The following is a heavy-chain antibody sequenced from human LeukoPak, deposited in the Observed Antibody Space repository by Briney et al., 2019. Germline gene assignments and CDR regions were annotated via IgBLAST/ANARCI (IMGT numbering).Heavy chain of an antibody. Sequence: PSETLSVTCTVSGGSISSYYWSWIRQPPGKGLEWIGYIYYSRSTNYNPSLKSRVTISVDTSKNQFSLKLSSVTAADTAVYYCARERRAVAGRGAFDIWGQGTMVTVSS. J-gene: IGHJ3*02. D-gene: IGHD6-19*01. CDR3: ARERRAVAGRGAFDI. CDR2: IYYSRST. CDR1: GGSISSYY. V-gene: IGHV4-59*01.